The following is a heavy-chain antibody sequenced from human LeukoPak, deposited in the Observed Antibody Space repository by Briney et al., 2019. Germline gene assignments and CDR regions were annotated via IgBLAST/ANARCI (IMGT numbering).Heavy chain of an antibody. Sequence: GGSLRLSCAASGFTFSGSAMHWVRQASGEGLEWVGRIRSKANSYATAYAESVKGRFTISRDDSKNTAYLQMNSLKTEDAAVYYCSSTDWGYFQHWGQGHVVTVSS. CDR3: SSTDWGYFQH. V-gene: IGHV3-73*01. CDR2: IRSKANSYAT. CDR1: GFTFSGSA. J-gene: IGHJ1*01. D-gene: IGHD7-27*01.